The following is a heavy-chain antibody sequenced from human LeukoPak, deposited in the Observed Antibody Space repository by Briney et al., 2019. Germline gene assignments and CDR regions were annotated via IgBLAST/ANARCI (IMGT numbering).Heavy chain of an antibody. V-gene: IGHV3-11*01. J-gene: IGHJ5*02. Sequence: GGSLRLSCAASGFTFNDYYMSWIRQAPGKGLEWVSYISSSGSTIYYADSVKGRFTISRDNAKNSLYLQMNSLRAEDTAVYYCARADYSPYNWFDPWGQGTLVTVSS. CDR1: GFTFNDYY. CDR3: ARADYSPYNWFDP. CDR2: ISSSGSTI. D-gene: IGHD4-11*01.